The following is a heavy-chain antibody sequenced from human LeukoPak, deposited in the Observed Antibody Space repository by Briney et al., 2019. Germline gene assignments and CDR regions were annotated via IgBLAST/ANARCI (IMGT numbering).Heavy chain of an antibody. Sequence: GGSLRLSCAASGFNFNNYAMYWVRQAPGKGLEWVSGINWSGDNIAYADSVRGRFTISRDNAKNSLYLQMGSLRTEDMTVYYCARSLTPGERNAFNIWGQGTMVTVSS. J-gene: IGHJ3*02. V-gene: IGHV3-9*03. CDR1: GFNFNNYA. CDR2: INWSGDNI. CDR3: ARSLTPGERNAFNI. D-gene: IGHD1-14*01.